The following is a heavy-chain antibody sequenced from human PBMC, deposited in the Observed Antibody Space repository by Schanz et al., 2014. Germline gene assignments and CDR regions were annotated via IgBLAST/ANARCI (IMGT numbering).Heavy chain of an antibody. CDR3: ARTDQQMQRPDY. CDR2: ISDRGDGT. V-gene: IGHV3-23*04. J-gene: IGHJ4*02. D-gene: IGHD2-2*01. CDR1: GFTFTTFA. Sequence: EVQLVESGGGLVKPGGSLRLSCAASGFTFTTFAMTWVRQAPGKGLEWVSGISDRGDGTNYGDSVRGRFTISRDNSQNTLYLQMISLGVDDTAVYYCARTDQQMQRPDYWGQGTLVIVSS.